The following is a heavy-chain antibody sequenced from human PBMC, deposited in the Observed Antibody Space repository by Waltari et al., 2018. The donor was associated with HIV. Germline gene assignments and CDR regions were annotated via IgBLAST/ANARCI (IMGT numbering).Heavy chain of an antibody. Sequence: EVRLVESGGGLVKPGGSLRLSCAASGFTFRTYSMNWVRQAPGKGLEWLSSISSSSTYIYYADSVKGRFTISRDNAKNSLYLQMNSLRAEDTAVYYCARGLLTGYTLFDHWGQGTLVTVSS. CDR3: ARGLLTGYTLFDH. J-gene: IGHJ5*02. D-gene: IGHD3-9*01. V-gene: IGHV3-21*01. CDR2: ISSSSTYI. CDR1: GFTFRTYS.